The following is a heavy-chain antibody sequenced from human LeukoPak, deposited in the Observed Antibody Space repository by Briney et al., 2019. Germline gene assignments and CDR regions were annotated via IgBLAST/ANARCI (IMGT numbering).Heavy chain of an antibody. CDR2: MNPNSGNT. CDR3: ARNHGMYYDFWSGYGDAFDI. J-gene: IGHJ3*02. CDR1: GYTFTSND. Sequence: ASVNVSCKASGYTFTSNDINWVRQAAGQGLEGMGWMNPNSGNTGYAQKFQGRVTITRNTSISTAYMELSSLRSEDTAVYYCARNHGMYYDFWSGYGDAFDIWGQGTMVTVSS. D-gene: IGHD3-3*01. V-gene: IGHV1-8*03.